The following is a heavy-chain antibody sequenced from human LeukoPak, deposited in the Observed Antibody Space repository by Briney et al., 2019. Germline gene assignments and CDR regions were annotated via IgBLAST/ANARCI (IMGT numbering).Heavy chain of an antibody. CDR2: IIPIFGTA. CDR3: AREGGVGCSSTSCPMGY. V-gene: IGHV1-69*13. CDR1: GYTFTSYG. D-gene: IGHD2-2*01. J-gene: IGHJ4*02. Sequence: ASVKVSCKASGYTFTSYGISWVRQAPGQGLEWMGGIIPIFGTANYAQKFQGRVTITADESTSTAYMELSSLRSEDTAVYYCAREGGVGCSSTSCPMGYWGQGTLVTVSS.